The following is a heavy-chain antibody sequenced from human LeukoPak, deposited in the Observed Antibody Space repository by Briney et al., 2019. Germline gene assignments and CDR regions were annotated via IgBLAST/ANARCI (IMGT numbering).Heavy chain of an antibody. CDR2: ISYDGSNK. D-gene: IGHD4-17*01. J-gene: IGHJ4*02. CDR3: ARGRYGDYLDY. CDR1: GFTFSNYA. Sequence: GGSLRLSCAGSGFTFSNYAMHWVRQAPGKGLEWVAVISYDGSNKYYADSVKGRFTISRDNSKNTLYLQMNSLRAEDTAVYYCARGRYGDYLDYWGQGTLVTVSS. V-gene: IGHV3-30-3*01.